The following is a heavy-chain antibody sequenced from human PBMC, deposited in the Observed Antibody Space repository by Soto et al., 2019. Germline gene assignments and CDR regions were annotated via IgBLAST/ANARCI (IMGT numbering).Heavy chain of an antibody. Sequence: SETLSLTCTVSGGSISSYYWSWIRQPPGKGLEWIGYIYYSGSTNYNPSLKSRGTISVDTSKNQCSLKLSSVTAADTAVYYCASMLKYYYDRSGYSDAFDIWGQGIMVTVSS. V-gene: IGHV4-59*01. D-gene: IGHD3-22*01. CDR3: ASMLKYYYDRSGYSDAFDI. CDR2: IYYSGST. CDR1: GGSISSYY. J-gene: IGHJ3*02.